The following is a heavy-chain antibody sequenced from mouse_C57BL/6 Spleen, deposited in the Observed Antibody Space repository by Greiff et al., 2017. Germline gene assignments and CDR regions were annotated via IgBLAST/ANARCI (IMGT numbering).Heavy chain of an antibody. D-gene: IGHD1-1*01. CDR3: ARHGYYYGSSYGWYFDV. CDR2: FYPGSGSI. Sequence: VQLQESGAELVKPGASVKLSCKASGYTFTEYTIHWVKQRSGQGLEWIGWFYPGSGSIKNNEKFKDKATLTADKSSSTVYMELSRLTSEDSAVYFCARHGYYYGSSYGWYFDVWGTGTTVTVSS. CDR1: GYTFTEYT. V-gene: IGHV1-62-2*01. J-gene: IGHJ1*03.